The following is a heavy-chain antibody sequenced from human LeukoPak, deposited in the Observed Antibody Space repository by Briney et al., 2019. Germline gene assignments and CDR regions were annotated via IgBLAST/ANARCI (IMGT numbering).Heavy chain of an antibody. CDR1: GYTFINYA. J-gene: IGHJ4*02. V-gene: IGHV3-30*10. CDR3: ARQGDPWVNGLFDS. CDR2: ISYDVRHP. Sequence: GRSLRLSCAASGYTFINYALHWIRLAPGKRGEWVGFISYDVRHPNYTDSVRGRFTISRDNSQNTRCLQMNKLSTEDTDFSFCARQGDPWVNGLFDSWGPGTLLTVSS. D-gene: IGHD2-21*01.